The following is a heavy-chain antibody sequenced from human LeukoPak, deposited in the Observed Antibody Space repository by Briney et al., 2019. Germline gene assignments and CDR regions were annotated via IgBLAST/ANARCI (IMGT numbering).Heavy chain of an antibody. CDR3: ARGPYKYDGSGAFDI. CDR1: GVSMSSSSYY. CDR2: IYTSGST. D-gene: IGHD3-22*01. Sequence: PSQTLSLTCTVSGVSMSSSSYYWSWIRQPAGKGLEWIGRIYTSGSTNYNHSLKSRVTISVDTSKNHFSLKLTSVTAADTAVYYCARGPYKYDGSGAFDIWGQGTMVTVSS. J-gene: IGHJ3*02. V-gene: IGHV4-61*02.